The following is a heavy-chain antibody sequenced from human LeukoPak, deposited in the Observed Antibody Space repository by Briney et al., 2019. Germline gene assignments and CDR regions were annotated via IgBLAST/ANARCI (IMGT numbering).Heavy chain of an antibody. D-gene: IGHD2-2*01. CDR2: IFPSGGEI. V-gene: IGHV3-23*01. Sequence: PGGSLRLSCAASGFTFSTFAMIWVRQPPGKGLEWVSSIFPSGGEIHYADSVRGRFTISRDNSKSTLSLQMSSLRAEDTAVYYCAKESPDIVVVPAAILDYWAREPWSPSPQ. CDR1: GFTFSTFA. J-gene: IGHJ4*02. CDR3: AKESPDIVVVPAAILDY.